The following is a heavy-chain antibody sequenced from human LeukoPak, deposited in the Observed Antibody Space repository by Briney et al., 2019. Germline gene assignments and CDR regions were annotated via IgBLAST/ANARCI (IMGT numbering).Heavy chain of an antibody. CDR3: AKGNGYSYRRYYFVY. Sequence: SGGSLRLSCAASGFTFSSYAMGWVRQAPGKGLELVSAITASGGNTYYADSVKGRFTISRDNSKNTLYLQVNSLRAEDTAVYYCAKGNGYSYRRYYFVYWGQGTLLTVSS. CDR2: ITASGGNT. V-gene: IGHV3-23*01. J-gene: IGHJ4*02. CDR1: GFTFSSYA. D-gene: IGHD5-18*01.